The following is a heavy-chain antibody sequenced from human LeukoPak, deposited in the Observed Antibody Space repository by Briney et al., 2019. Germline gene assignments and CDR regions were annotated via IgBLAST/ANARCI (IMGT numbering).Heavy chain of an antibody. CDR3: ASPLGYCSGGSCYFNAFDI. D-gene: IGHD2-15*01. V-gene: IGHV4-39*07. J-gene: IGHJ3*02. CDR2: IYYSGST. Sequence: PSETLSLTCTVSGGSISSSSYYWGWIRQPPGKGLEWIGSIYYSGSTCYNPSLKSRVTISVGTSKNQFSLKLSSVTAADTAVYYCASPLGYCSGGSCYFNAFDIWGQGTMVTVSS. CDR1: GGSISSSSYY.